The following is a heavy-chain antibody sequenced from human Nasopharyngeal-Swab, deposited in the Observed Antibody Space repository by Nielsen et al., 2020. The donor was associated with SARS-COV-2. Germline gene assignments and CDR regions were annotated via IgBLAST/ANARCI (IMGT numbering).Heavy chain of an antibody. Sequence: WVRQAPGQGLEWMGGIIPIFGTANYAQKFQGRVTITADESTSTAYMELSSLRSEDTAVYYCARDPGDYASGYFDYWGQGTLVTVSS. V-gene: IGHV1-69*01. CDR2: IIPIFGTA. CDR3: ARDPGDYASGYFDY. J-gene: IGHJ4*02. D-gene: IGHD4-17*01.